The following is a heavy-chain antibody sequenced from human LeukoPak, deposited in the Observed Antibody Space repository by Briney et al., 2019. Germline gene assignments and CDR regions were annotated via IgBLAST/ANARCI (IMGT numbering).Heavy chain of an antibody. CDR1: GFTVSSKY. Sequence: GGSLRLSCAASGFTVSSKYMSWVRRAPGKGLEWVSVIYGGGTTYYADFVKGRFTISRDNSKNTLYLQMNSLRAEDTAVYYCARENGDYSYYYGMDVWGQGTTVTVSS. J-gene: IGHJ6*02. D-gene: IGHD4-17*01. CDR2: IYGGGTT. CDR3: ARENGDYSYYYGMDV. V-gene: IGHV3-66*01.